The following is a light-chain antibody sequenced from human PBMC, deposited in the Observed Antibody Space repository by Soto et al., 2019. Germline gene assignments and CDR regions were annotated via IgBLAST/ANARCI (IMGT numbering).Light chain of an antibody. V-gene: IGKV1-5*03. J-gene: IGKJ4*01. Sequence: DIQMTQSPSTLSASVGDRVTITCRASQSISSWLAWYQQKPGKAPKLLIYEASNLESGVPSRFSGSGSGTEFTLTISSLQSDDFASYYCQHYNSYPLTFGGGTKVEI. CDR1: QSISSW. CDR2: EAS. CDR3: QHYNSYPLT.